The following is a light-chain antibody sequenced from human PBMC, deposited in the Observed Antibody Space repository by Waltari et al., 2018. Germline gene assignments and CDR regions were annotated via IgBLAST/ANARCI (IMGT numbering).Light chain of an antibody. J-gene: IGKJ4*01. Sequence: DIVLTQSPATLSLSPGERATLSCRASQSLSNYLAWYQQKPGQAPRLLIYDTSKRATGIPARFSGSGFGTDFTLTISSLEPEDFAVYYFQQRRNWPLTFGGGTKVEIK. CDR1: QSLSNY. V-gene: IGKV3-11*01. CDR3: QQRRNWPLT. CDR2: DTS.